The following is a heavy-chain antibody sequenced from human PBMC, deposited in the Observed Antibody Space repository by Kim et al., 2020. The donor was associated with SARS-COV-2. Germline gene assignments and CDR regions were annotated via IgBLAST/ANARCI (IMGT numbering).Heavy chain of an antibody. J-gene: IGHJ4*02. CDR2: INHSGST. Sequence: SETLSLTCAVYGGSFSGYYWSWIRQPPGKGLEWIGEINHSGSTNYNPSLKSRVTISVDTSKNQFSLKLSSVTAADTAVYYCARGPTGRFVYWGQGTLVTVSS. CDR3: ARGPTGRFVY. CDR1: GGSFSGYY. V-gene: IGHV4-34*01. D-gene: IGHD3-10*01.